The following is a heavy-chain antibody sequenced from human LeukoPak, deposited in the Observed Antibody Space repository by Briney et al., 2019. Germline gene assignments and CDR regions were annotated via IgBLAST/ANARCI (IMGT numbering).Heavy chain of an antibody. V-gene: IGHV1-8*01. CDR3: ARDYSSSKSWDY. Sequence: ASVNVSCKASGYTFTSYDINWVRQAPGQGLEWMGWMNPNSGNTGYAQKFQGRVTMTRNTSISTAYMELSSLRSEDTAVYYCARDYSSSKSWDYWGQGTLVTVSS. CDR1: GYTFTSYD. J-gene: IGHJ4*02. CDR2: MNPNSGNT. D-gene: IGHD6-6*01.